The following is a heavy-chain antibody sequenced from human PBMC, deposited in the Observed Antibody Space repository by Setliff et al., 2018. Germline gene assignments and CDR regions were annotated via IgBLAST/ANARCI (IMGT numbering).Heavy chain of an antibody. V-gene: IGHV1-2*02. CDR1: GYTFTGYY. CDR3: ARERRGGHFDY. Sequence: ASVKVSCKASGYTFTGYYIHWVRQAPGQGLEYVGSINPNSGGTNYAPKCQGRVTMTRDTSISTVYMEVSRLRSDDTAVYFCARERRGGHFDYWGQGTLVTVSS. CDR2: INPNSGGT. J-gene: IGHJ4*02.